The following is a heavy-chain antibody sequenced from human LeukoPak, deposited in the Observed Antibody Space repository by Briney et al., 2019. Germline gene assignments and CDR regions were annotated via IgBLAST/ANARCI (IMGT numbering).Heavy chain of an antibody. V-gene: IGHV5-51*01. CDR1: GYIFSTYW. CDR2: VYPGDSDT. D-gene: IGHD2-2*03. CDR3: VTRNWILGDTYFDY. Sequence: GESLKISFKASGYIFSTYWIGWVRQMPGKGLEWMGIVYPGDSDTRYSPSFQGQVTISADKSISTAYLQWSSLGASDTAIYYCVTRNWILGDTYFDYWGQGTLVTVSS. J-gene: IGHJ4*02.